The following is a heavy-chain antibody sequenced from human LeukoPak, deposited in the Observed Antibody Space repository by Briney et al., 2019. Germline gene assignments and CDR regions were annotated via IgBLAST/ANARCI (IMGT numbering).Heavy chain of an antibody. CDR1: GFTFSSYS. J-gene: IGHJ4*02. V-gene: IGHV3-21*01. CDR2: ISSSSSYI. CDR3: ARDRINYSNYPGGYFDY. Sequence: PGGSLRLSCAASGFTFSSYSMNWVRQAPGKGLEWVSSISSSSSYIYYADSVKGRFTISRDNAKNTLYLQMNSLRAEDTAVYYCARDRINYSNYPGGYFDYWGQGTLVTVSS. D-gene: IGHD4-11*01.